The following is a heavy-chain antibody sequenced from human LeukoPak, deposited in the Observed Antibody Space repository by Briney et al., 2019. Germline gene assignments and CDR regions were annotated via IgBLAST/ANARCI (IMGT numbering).Heavy chain of an antibody. V-gene: IGHV3-30-3*01. Sequence: GGSLRLSCSASGFTFSSYTIHWVRQAPGKGLEWVAVISYDGNNKDYADSVRGRFTISRDNSKNTLYLQMNSLRAGDTAVYYCARVSVNWGRAFDIWGQGTMVTVSS. D-gene: IGHD7-27*01. CDR2: ISYDGNNK. CDR1: GFTFSSYT. CDR3: ARVSVNWGRAFDI. J-gene: IGHJ3*02.